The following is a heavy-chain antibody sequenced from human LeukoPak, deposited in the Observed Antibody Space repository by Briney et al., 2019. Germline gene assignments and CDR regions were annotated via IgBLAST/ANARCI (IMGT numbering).Heavy chain of an antibody. CDR2: MNPNSGNT. D-gene: IGHD3-3*01. V-gene: IGHV1-8*01. CDR3: ARGKYDFWSGSFDFDY. J-gene: IGHJ4*02. Sequence: ASVKVSCKASGYTFTSYDINWVRQATGQGLEWMGWMNPNSGNTGYAQKFQGRVTMTRNTSISTAYMELGSLRSEDTAVYYCARGKYDFWSGSFDFDYWGQGTLVTVSS. CDR1: GYTFTSYD.